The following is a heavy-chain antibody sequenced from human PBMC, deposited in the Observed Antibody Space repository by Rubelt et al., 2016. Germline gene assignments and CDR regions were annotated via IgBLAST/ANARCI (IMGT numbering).Heavy chain of an antibody. D-gene: IGHD2/OR15-2a*01. V-gene: IGHV4/OR15-8*02. Sequence: QVQLQESGPGLVKPSETLSLTCDVSGDSLSSFTLWNWLRQPPGKGLEWIGEIHRSGTTTYNPSLKSRVTISMDHSKSQFSLGRTSMAAADTAIYFCARHTSESSSAAFDNWGQGILVTVSS. J-gene: IGHJ4*02. CDR3: ARHTSESSSAAFDN. CDR2: IHRSGTT. CDR1: GDSLSSFTL.